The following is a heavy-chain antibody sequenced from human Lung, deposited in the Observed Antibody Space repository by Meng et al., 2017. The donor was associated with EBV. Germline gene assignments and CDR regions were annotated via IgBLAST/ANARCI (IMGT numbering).Heavy chain of an antibody. V-gene: IGHV4-30-4*08. D-gene: IGHD6-6*01. CDR1: GGSIRFGDDY. CDR2: IYDSGST. J-gene: IGHJ5*02. Sequence: GHLQEAGPGLGKPSQTLSLTCTCSGGSIRFGDDYWSWIRQPPGKGLEWIGYIYDSGSTSYNPSLMSRVTISVDTSRNQFSLKLTSVTAADTAVYYCAREYSSSSGLPGPWGQGTLVTVSS. CDR3: AREYSSSSGLPGP.